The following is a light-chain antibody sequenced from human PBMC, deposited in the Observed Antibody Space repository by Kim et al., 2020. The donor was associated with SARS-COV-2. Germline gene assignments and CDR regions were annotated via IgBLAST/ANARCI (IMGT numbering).Light chain of an antibody. CDR3: QQYGSAPYT. CDR2: GAS. CDR1: QSVSSSY. Sequence: LSPGERAPLSCRASQSVSSSYLAWYQQKPGQAPRLLIYGASSRATGIPDRFSGSGSGTDFTLTISRLEPEDFAVYYCQQYGSAPYTFGQGTKLEI. J-gene: IGKJ2*01. V-gene: IGKV3-20*01.